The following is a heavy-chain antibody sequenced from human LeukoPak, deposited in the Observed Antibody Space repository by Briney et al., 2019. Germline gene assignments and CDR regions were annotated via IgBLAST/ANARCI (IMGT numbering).Heavy chain of an antibody. Sequence: ASVKVSCKASGYTFTGYYMYWVRQAPGQGLEWMGWINPKTGDTKYAQKFQGRVTMTRDTSISTAYLELGRLTSDDTAVYYCARGLLYSPMDVWGQGTTVTVSS. V-gene: IGHV1-2*02. D-gene: IGHD2-2*02. CDR3: ARGLLYSPMDV. J-gene: IGHJ6*02. CDR2: INPKTGDT. CDR1: GYTFTGYY.